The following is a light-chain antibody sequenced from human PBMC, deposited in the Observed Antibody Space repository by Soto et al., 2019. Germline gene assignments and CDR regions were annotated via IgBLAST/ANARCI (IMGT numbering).Light chain of an antibody. Sequence: EIVLTQSPGTLSLSPGERATLSCRASQTLSTNSLAWYQQRLGQTPRLLIYAASTRDTDIPDRFNGSGSGTDFALTISRLEPEDFALCYCQQYDASPLTFGPGTKVDIK. J-gene: IGKJ3*01. CDR1: QTLSTNS. CDR3: QQYDASPLT. CDR2: AAS. V-gene: IGKV3-20*01.